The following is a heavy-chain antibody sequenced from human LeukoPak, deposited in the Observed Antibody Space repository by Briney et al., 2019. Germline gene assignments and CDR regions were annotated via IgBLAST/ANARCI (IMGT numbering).Heavy chain of an antibody. CDR2: ISSSSSYI. CDR1: GFTFSSYS. V-gene: IGHV3-21*01. CDR3: ARFPYGSGSYYPYYFDY. Sequence: GGSLRLSCAASGFTFSSYSMNWVRQAPGKGLEWVSSISSSSSYIYYADSVKGRFTISRDNAKNSLYLQMNSLRAEDMAVYYCARFPYGSGSYYPYYFDYWGQGTLVTVSS. J-gene: IGHJ4*02. D-gene: IGHD3-10*01.